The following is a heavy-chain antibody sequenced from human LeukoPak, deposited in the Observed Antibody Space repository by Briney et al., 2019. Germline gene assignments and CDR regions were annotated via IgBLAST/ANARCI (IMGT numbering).Heavy chain of an antibody. CDR1: GGSISSGDYY. CDR2: IYYSGST. V-gene: IGHV4-30-4*01. Sequence: SETLSLTCTVSGGSISSGDYYWSWIRQPPGKGLEWIGYIYYSGSTYYNPSLKSRVPISVDPSKNQFSLKLSSVTAADTAVYYCARDRTLGVMGYYYYGMDVWGQGTTVTVSS. J-gene: IGHJ6*02. CDR3: ARDRTLGVMGYYYYGMDV. D-gene: IGHD2-8*01.